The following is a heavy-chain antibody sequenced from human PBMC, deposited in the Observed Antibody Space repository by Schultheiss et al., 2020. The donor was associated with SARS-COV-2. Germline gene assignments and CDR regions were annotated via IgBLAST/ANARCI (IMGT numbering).Heavy chain of an antibody. D-gene: IGHD6-19*01. V-gene: IGHV3-23*01. Sequence: GGSLRLSCAASGFTFSSYAMSWVRQAPGKGLEWVSAISGSGGSTYYADSVKGRFTISRDNAKNSLYLQMNSLRAEDTAVYYCTRHARGWSGHYYGMDVWGQGTTVTVSS. J-gene: IGHJ6*02. CDR3: TRHARGWSGHYYGMDV. CDR1: GFTFSSYA. CDR2: ISGSGGST.